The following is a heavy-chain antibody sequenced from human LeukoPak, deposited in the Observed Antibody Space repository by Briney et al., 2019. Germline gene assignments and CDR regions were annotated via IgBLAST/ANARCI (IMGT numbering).Heavy chain of an antibody. D-gene: IGHD3-3*01. CDR1: GYTFTSYY. J-gene: IGHJ5*02. Sequence: GASVKVSCKASGYTFTSYYMHWVRQAPGQGLEWMGIINPSGGSTSYAQKFQGRVTMTRDTSTSTVYTELSSLRSEDTAVYYCARDGNGAIFGVVTPENWFDPWGQGTLVTVSS. CDR2: INPSGGST. V-gene: IGHV1-46*01. CDR3: ARDGNGAIFGVVTPENWFDP.